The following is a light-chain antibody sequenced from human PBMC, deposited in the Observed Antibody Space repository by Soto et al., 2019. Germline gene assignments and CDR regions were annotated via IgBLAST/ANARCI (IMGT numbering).Light chain of an antibody. CDR3: QQFNSPTSV. CDR2: DAS. V-gene: IGKV1-13*02. Sequence: AIQLTQSPSSLSASVGDRVTITCRASQGTSSALAWYQQKPGKAPKLLIYDASSLESGVPSRFSGSGSGTDFTLTISSLQPEDFATYYCQQFNSPTSVFGPGTKVDIK. J-gene: IGKJ3*01. CDR1: QGTSSA.